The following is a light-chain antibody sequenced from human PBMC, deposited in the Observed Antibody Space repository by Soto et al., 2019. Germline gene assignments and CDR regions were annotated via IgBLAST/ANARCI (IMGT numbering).Light chain of an antibody. V-gene: IGKV3-15*01. J-gene: IGKJ1*01. CDR2: GAS. Sequence: EIQMTQSPAALSVTPGERATLTCRASQSINNNLAWYQQKPGQAPRLLIYGASNRDTVIPARFSGSGSGTEFTLTISSLQSEDFATYYCQQYNISSRTFGQGTKADIK. CDR1: QSINNN. CDR3: QQYNISSRT.